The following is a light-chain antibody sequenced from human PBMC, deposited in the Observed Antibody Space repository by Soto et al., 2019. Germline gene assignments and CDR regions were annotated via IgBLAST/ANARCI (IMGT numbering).Light chain of an antibody. CDR1: QSVSSY. V-gene: IGKV3-11*01. CDR2: DAS. CDR3: QQRSNRLT. J-gene: IGKJ4*01. Sequence: EIVLTQSPATLSLSPGERATLSCRASQSVSSYLAWYQQKPGQAPRLLIYDASNRATGIPARFSGSGSGTDFTLTISSLEPEDFAVYYCQQRSNRLTFGGGTKVESK.